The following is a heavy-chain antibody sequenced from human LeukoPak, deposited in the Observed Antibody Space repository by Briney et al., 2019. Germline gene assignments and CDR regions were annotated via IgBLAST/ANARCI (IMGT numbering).Heavy chain of an antibody. V-gene: IGHV1-69*04. D-gene: IGHD2-21*01. CDR3: ARDIVVGPPSYFDY. CDR1: GGTFISYA. CDR2: IIPILGIA. J-gene: IGHJ4*02. Sequence: SVKVSCKGSGGTFISYAISWVRQAPGQGGEWMGRIIPILGIANYAQKFQGRVTITADKSMSTAYMELSSLRSEDTAVYYCARDIVVGPPSYFDYWGQGTLVTVSS.